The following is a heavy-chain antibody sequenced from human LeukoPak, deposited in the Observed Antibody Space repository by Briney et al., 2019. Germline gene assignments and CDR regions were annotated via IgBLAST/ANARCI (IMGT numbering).Heavy chain of an antibody. Sequence: SETLSLTCAVYGGSFSGYYWSWIRQPPGKGLEWIGEINHSGSTNYNPSLKSRVTISVDTSKNQFSLKLSSVTAADTAVYYCASRVSSWPQSMPLDYWGQGTLVTVSS. V-gene: IGHV4-34*01. D-gene: IGHD6-13*01. J-gene: IGHJ4*02. CDR1: GGSFSGYY. CDR2: INHSGST. CDR3: ASRVSSWPQSMPLDY.